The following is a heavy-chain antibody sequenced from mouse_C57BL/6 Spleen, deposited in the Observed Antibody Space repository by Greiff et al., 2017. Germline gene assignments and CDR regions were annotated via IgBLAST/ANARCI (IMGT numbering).Heavy chain of an antibody. CDR3: ARSPVYDGYYVGFAY. CDR2: IYPSDSET. V-gene: IGHV1-61*01. CDR1: GYTFTSYW. Sequence: QVQLQQPGAELVRPGSSVKLSCKASGYTFTSYWMDWVKQRPGQGLEWIGNIYPSDSETHYNQKFKDKATLTVDKSSSTAYMQLSSLSSEDSAVYYCARSPVYDGYYVGFAYWGQGTLVTVSA. J-gene: IGHJ3*01. D-gene: IGHD2-3*01.